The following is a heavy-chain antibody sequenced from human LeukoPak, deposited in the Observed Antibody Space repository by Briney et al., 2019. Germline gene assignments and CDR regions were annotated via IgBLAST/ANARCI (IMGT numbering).Heavy chain of an antibody. CDR1: GFTFNTHG. CDR3: GKDTAIQFLEPAF. Sequence: GGSLRLSCAASGFTFNTHGMHWVRQAPGKGLEWVAAIWFDGSVKHYSDAVKGRFTISRDNSLDTLYLRMNSLRVEDTAMYYCGKDTAIQFLEPAFWGQGTLVTVSS. CDR2: IWFDGSVK. D-gene: IGHD3-3*01. V-gene: IGHV3-33*06. J-gene: IGHJ4*02.